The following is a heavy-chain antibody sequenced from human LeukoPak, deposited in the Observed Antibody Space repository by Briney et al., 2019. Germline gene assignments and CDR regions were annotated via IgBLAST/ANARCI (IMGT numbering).Heavy chain of an antibody. CDR1: GGTFSSYA. J-gene: IGHJ5*02. CDR3: ARVVRWLQFNWFDP. V-gene: IGHV1-69*01. CDR2: ITPIFGTA. D-gene: IGHD5-24*01. Sequence: SVKVSCKASGGTFSSYAISWVRQAPGQGLEWMGGITPIFGTANYAQKFQGRVTITADESTSTAYMELSSLRSEDTAVYYCARVVRWLQFNWFDPWGQGTLVTVSS.